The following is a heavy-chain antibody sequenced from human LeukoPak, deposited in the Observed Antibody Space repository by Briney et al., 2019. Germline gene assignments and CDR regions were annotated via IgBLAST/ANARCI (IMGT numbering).Heavy chain of an antibody. CDR1: GFTFTTYW. D-gene: IGHD3-10*02. CDR3: AELGITMIGGV. CDR2: ISGSGDDT. J-gene: IGHJ6*04. Sequence: PGGSLRLSCAASGFTFTTYWMSWVRQAPGKGLEWVSSISGSGDDTYYADSVKGRFTISRDNSKNTLYLQMNSLRAEDTAIFYCAELGITMIGGVWGKGTTVTISS. V-gene: IGHV3-23*01.